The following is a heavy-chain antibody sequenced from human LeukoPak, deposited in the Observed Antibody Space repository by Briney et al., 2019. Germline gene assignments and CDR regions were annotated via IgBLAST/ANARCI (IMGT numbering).Heavy chain of an antibody. Sequence: GGSLRLSCAASGFIFSSYGMDWVRQAPGKGLEWVAVIWYDGSKKYYADSVKGRFTISRDNSKNTLYLQMNSLRAEDTAVYYCASVRGSYSSYYFDYWGQGTLVTVSS. CDR2: IWYDGSKK. V-gene: IGHV3-33*01. J-gene: IGHJ4*02. D-gene: IGHD1-26*01. CDR1: GFIFSSYG. CDR3: ASVRGSYSSYYFDY.